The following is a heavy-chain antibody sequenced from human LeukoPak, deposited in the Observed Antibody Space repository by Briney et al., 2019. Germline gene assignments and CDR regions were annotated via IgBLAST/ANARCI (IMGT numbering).Heavy chain of an antibody. V-gene: IGHV4-39*01. Sequence: PSETLSLTCTVSGGSISSSSYYWGWIRQPPGKGLEWIGSIYYSGITYYNPSLKSRVTISVDTSKNQFSLKLTSVTAADTAVYYCARHAYDSSGYYLSFDYWGQGTLVTVSS. D-gene: IGHD3-22*01. CDR2: IYYSGIT. CDR3: ARHAYDSSGYYLSFDY. CDR1: GGSISSSSYY. J-gene: IGHJ4*02.